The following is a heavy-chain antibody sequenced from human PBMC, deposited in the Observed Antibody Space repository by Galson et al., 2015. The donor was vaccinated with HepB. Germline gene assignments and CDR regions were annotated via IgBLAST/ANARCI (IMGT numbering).Heavy chain of an antibody. CDR2: IYPGDSDT. V-gene: IGHV5-51*01. Sequence: QSGAEVKKPGESLKISCKGSGYSFTSYWIGWVRQMPGKGLEWMGIIYPGDSDTRYSPSFQGQVTISADKSISTAYLQWSSLKASDTAMYYCARLKLGISGYCSGGSCRNWFDPLRQGTLVTVSS. CDR1: GYSFTSYW. CDR3: ARLKLGISGYCSGGSCRNWFDP. J-gene: IGHJ5*02. D-gene: IGHD2-15*01.